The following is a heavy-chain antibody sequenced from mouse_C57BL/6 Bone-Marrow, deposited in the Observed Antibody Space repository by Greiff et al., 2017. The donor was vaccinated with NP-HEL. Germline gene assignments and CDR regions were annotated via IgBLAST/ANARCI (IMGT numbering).Heavy chain of an antibody. CDR1: GYTLTSYW. J-gene: IGHJ3*01. Sequence: QVQLQQPGAELVKPGASVKMSCKASGYTLTSYWITWVKQRPGQGLEWIGDIYPGSGSTNYNEKFKSKATLTVDTSSSTAYMQLSSLTSEDSAVYYCARGGYGSSWAWFAYWGQGTLVTVSA. V-gene: IGHV1-55*01. CDR3: ARGGYGSSWAWFAY. D-gene: IGHD1-1*01. CDR2: IYPGSGST.